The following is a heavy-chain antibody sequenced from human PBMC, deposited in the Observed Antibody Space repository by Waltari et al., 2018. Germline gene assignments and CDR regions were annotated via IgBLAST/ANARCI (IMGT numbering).Heavy chain of an antibody. D-gene: IGHD6-13*01. V-gene: IGHV3-30-3*01. CDR1: GFTFSSYA. CDR3: AKGIAAAGVLGMDV. Sequence: QVQLVESGGGVVQPGRSLRLSCAASGFTFSSYAMHWVRQAPGKGLEWVAVISYDGSNKYYADSVKGRFTISRDNSKNTLYLQMNSLRAEDTAVYYCAKGIAAAGVLGMDVWGQGTTVTVSS. J-gene: IGHJ6*02. CDR2: ISYDGSNK.